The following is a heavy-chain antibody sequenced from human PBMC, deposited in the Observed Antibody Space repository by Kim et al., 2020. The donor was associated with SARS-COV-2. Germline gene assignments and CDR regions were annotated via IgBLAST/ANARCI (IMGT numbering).Heavy chain of an antibody. J-gene: IGHJ4*02. D-gene: IGHD3-22*01. Sequence: GGSLRLSCAASGFTFSSYSMNWVRQAPGKGLEWVSYISSSSSTIYYADSVKGRLTISRDNAKNSLYLQMNSLRAEDTAVYYCARDQLHYYDSSGYTFDYWGQGTLVTVSS. CDR3: ARDQLHYYDSSGYTFDY. V-gene: IGHV3-48*04. CDR1: GFTFSSYS. CDR2: ISSSSSTI.